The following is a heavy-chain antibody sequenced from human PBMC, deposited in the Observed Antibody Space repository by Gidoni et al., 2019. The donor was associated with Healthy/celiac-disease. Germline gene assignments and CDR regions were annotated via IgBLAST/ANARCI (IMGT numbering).Heavy chain of an antibody. CDR2: INHSGST. V-gene: IGHV4-34*01. CDR3: ARGEDDILTGPGGWFDP. J-gene: IGHJ5*02. D-gene: IGHD3-9*01. Sequence: QVQLQQWGAGLLKPSETLSLTCAVSGGSFSGYYWSWIRQPPGKGLEWIGEINHSGSTNYNPSLKSRVTISVDTSKNQFSLKLSSVTAADTAVYYCARGEDDILTGPGGWFDPWGQGTLVTVSS. CDR1: GGSFSGYY.